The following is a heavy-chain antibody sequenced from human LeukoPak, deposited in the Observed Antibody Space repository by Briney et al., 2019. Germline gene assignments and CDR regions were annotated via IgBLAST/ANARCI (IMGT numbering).Heavy chain of an antibody. CDR1: VGSLSRGVYY. Sequence: PSETLSLTCTVSVGSLSRGVYYWSWIRQHPGTGLECNGYIYYSGRTYYNPSLKSPTTISVDTSKNQFSLKMTSVTAADKAVYFCARGTYGDYASYWGQGTLVTVSS. J-gene: IGHJ4*02. CDR3: ARGTYGDYASY. CDR2: IYYSGRT. V-gene: IGHV4-30-4*02. D-gene: IGHD4-17*01.